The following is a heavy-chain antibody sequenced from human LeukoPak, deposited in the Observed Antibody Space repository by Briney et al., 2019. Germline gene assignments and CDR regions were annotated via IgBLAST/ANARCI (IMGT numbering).Heavy chain of an antibody. CDR3: ARSVGAAAGNPLS. D-gene: IGHD6-13*01. J-gene: IGHJ5*02. CDR2: IIPIFGTA. Sequence: ASVKVSCKASGGTFSSYAISWVRQAPGQGLEWMGGIIPIFGTANYAQKFQGRVTITADESTSTAYMELSSLRSEDTAVYYCARSVGAAAGNPLSWGQGTLVTVSS. CDR1: GGTFSSYA. V-gene: IGHV1-69*13.